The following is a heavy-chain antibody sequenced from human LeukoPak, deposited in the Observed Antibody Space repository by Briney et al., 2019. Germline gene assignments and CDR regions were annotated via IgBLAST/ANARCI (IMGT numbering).Heavy chain of an antibody. CDR3: ARTWSGYSTH. D-gene: IGHD3-3*01. V-gene: IGHV4-39*01. CDR1: SVSISSSTYY. Sequence: PSETLSLTCTVSSVSISSSTYYWGWIRQPPGKGLEWIGTAYYSGTTYYNPFLKSRVTISVDTSKNQFSLKLSSVTAADTAVYYCARTWSGYSTHWGQGTLVTVSS. J-gene: IGHJ4*02. CDR2: AYYSGTT.